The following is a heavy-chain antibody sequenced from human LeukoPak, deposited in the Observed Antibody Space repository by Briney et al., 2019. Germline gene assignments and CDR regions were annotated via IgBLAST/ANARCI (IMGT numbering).Heavy chain of an antibody. D-gene: IGHD3-16*01. J-gene: IGHJ4*02. Sequence: GESLQISCQGSGYSFTSYWIGWVRQMPGKGLEWMGIIYPGDSDTRYSPSFQGQATISADKSISTAYLQWSSLKASDTAMYYCARQSSRLRHGDYWGQGTLVTVSS. V-gene: IGHV5-51*01. CDR1: GYSFTSYW. CDR3: ARQSSRLRHGDY. CDR2: IYPGDSDT.